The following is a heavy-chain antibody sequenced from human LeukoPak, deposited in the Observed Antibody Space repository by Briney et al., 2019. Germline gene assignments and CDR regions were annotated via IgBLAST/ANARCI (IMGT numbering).Heavy chain of an antibody. Sequence: GGPLRLSCAASGFTFSSYGMHWVRQAPGKGLEWVAFIRYDGSNKYYADSVKGRFTISRDNSKNTLYLQMTSLRAEDTAVYYCAKDGGGGGLRYFDCPDYWGQGTLVTVSS. CDR3: AKDGGGGGLRYFDCPDY. CDR2: IRYDGSNK. J-gene: IGHJ4*02. CDR1: GFTFSSYG. V-gene: IGHV3-30*02. D-gene: IGHD3-9*01.